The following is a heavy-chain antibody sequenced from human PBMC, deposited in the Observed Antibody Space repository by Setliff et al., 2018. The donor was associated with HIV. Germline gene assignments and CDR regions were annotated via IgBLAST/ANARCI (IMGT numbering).Heavy chain of an antibody. CDR1: GGTFDSHA. V-gene: IGHV1-69*10. D-gene: IGHD1-26*01. CDR2: IIHILGIR. J-gene: IGHJ3*01. Sequence: ASVKVSCKASGGTFDSHAISWVRQAPGQGFEWMGGIIHILGIRNYAQKFQGRVIITTDESTGTAYMELTSLRSDDTAVYYCARRRRSSDDSFDFWGQGTLVTVSS. CDR3: ARRRRSSDDSFDF.